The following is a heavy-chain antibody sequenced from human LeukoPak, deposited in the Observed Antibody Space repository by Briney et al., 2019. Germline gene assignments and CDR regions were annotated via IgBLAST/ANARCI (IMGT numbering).Heavy chain of an antibody. CDR2: IYYSGST. Sequence: SETLSLTCTVSGGSISSYYWSWIRQPPGKGPEWIGYIYYSGSTNYNPSLKSRVTISVDTSKNQFSLKLSSVTAADTAVYYCARAPGYCSSTSCYHTANWFDPWGQGTLVTVSS. D-gene: IGHD2-2*01. CDR3: ARAPGYCSSTSCYHTANWFDP. J-gene: IGHJ5*02. V-gene: IGHV4-59*01. CDR1: GGSISSYY.